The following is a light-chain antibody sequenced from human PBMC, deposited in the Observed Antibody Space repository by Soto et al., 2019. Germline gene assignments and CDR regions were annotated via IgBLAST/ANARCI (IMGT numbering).Light chain of an antibody. CDR1: QTVSNN. CDR2: GAS. Sequence: EIVMTQSPATLSMSPGERVSISCRASQTVSNNLAWYQQKPGQAPRLLIYGASTRAIGVAARFSGSGSGTEFTLTITSLQSEDFAVYYCQQSYSTPRTFGQGTKVEIK. V-gene: IGKV3-15*01. J-gene: IGKJ1*01. CDR3: QQSYSTPRT.